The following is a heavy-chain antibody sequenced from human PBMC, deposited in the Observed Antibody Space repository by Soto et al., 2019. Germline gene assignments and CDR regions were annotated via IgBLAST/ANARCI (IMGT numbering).Heavy chain of an antibody. J-gene: IGHJ5*02. CDR3: ARGGGADYDFWRGYYRVNWFDP. CDR1: GGSISSGGYY. CDR2: IYYSGST. Sequence: QVQLQESGPGLVKPSQTLSLTCTVSGGSISSGGYYWSWIRQHPGKGLEWIEYIYYSGSTYYNPSLKSRVTISVDTSKNQFSPKLSSVTAADTAVDYCARGGGADYDFWRGYYRVNWFDPWGQGTLVTVSS. V-gene: IGHV4-31*03. D-gene: IGHD3-3*01.